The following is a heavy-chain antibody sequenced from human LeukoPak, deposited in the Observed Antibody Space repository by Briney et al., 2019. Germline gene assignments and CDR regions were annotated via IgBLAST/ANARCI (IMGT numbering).Heavy chain of an antibody. D-gene: IGHD5-24*01. CDR3: ARQAATMGRFYFDY. CDR2: IKQDGSEI. Sequence: PGGSLRLSCAASGFIFTSYWMSWVRQAPGKGLEWVANIKQDGSEIYYVDSVKGQFTISRDNAKNSLSPQMNSLRAEDTAVYYCARQAATMGRFYFDYWGQGTLVTVSS. V-gene: IGHV3-7*03. CDR1: GFIFTSYW. J-gene: IGHJ4*02.